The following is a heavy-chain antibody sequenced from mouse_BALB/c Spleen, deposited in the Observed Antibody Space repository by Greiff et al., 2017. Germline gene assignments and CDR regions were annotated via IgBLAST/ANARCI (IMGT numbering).Heavy chain of an antibody. CDR2: IYPSDSYT. V-gene: IGHV1-69*02. J-gene: IGHJ1*01. CDR3: TRYDYDWYFDV. CDR1: GYTFTSYW. Sequence: QVQLQQPGAELVRPGASVKLSCKASGYTFTSYWINWVKQRPGQGLEWIGNIYPSDSYTNYNQKFKDKATLTVDKSSSTAYMQLSSPTSEDSAVYYCTRYDYDWYFDVWGAGTTVTVSS. D-gene: IGHD2-4*01.